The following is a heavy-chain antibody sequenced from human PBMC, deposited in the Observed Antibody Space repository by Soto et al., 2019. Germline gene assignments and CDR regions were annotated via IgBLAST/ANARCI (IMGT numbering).Heavy chain of an antibody. V-gene: IGHV1-2*04. CDR2: INPNSGGT. J-gene: IGHJ5*02. Sequence: QVQLVQSGAEVKKPGASVKVSCKASGYTFTGYYMHWVRQAPGQGLEWMGWINPNSGGTNYAQKFQGWVTMTRDTSISTAYMELSRLRSDDTAVYYCARDGVAYGDPEWFDPWGQGTLVTVSS. CDR1: GYTFTGYY. CDR3: ARDGVAYGDPEWFDP. D-gene: IGHD4-17*01.